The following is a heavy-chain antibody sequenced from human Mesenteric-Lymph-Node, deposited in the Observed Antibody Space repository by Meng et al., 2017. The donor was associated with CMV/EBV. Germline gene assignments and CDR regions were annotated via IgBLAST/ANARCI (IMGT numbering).Heavy chain of an antibody. J-gene: IGHJ4*02. CDR2: INHSGST. CDR1: GGSFSGYY. CDR3: ARQEYSSGWYVYY. Sequence: SETLSLTCAVYGGSFSGYYWSWIRQPPGKGLEWIGEINHSGSTNYNPSLKSRVTISVDTSKNQFSLKLSSVTAADTAVYYCARQEYSSGWYVYYWGQGTLVTVSS. V-gene: IGHV4-34*01. D-gene: IGHD6-19*01.